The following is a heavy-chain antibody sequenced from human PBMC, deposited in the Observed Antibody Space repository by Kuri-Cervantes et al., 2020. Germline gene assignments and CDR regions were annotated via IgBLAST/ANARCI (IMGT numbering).Heavy chain of an antibody. J-gene: IGHJ5*02. CDR2: ISNIGDST. Sequence: GGSLRLSCAASGFTFSSYAMSWVRQAPGKGLEWVSGISNIGDSTYYADSVKGRFTISRDTSRNTLYLQMNSLRVEDTAIYYCAKGDYNIYVEWFDPWGQGTLVTVSS. V-gene: IGHV3-23*01. CDR3: AKGDYNIYVEWFDP. CDR1: GFTFSSYA. D-gene: IGHD3-9*01.